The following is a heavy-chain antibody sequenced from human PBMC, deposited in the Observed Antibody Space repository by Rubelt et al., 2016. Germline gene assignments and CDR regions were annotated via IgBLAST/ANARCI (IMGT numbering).Heavy chain of an antibody. D-gene: IGHD2-21*01. V-gene: IGHV4-34*01. J-gene: IGHJ3*02. CDR2: INHSGST. Sequence: QVQLQQWGAGLLKPSETLSLTCAVYGGSFSGYYWSWIRQPPGKGLEWIGEINHSGSTNYNPSLKSRVPISVDTSKNQFSRKVSSGTGADTAVYYCARRTVVVIAMRADAFDSWGQGTMVTVSS. CDR3: ARRTVVVIAMRADAFDS. CDR1: GGSFSGYY.